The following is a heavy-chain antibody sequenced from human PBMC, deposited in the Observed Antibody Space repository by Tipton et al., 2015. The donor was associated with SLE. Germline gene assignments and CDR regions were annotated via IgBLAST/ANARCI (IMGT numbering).Heavy chain of an antibody. CDR2: IYYTGGT. D-gene: IGHD5-12*01. J-gene: IGHJ4*02. CDR1: GGSISSHY. Sequence: TLSLTCTVSGGSISSHYWSWIRQPPGKGLEWLGYIYYTGGTNYNPSLKSRVTMSVDTSKNQVSLKLSAVTAADTAIYYCARGNQHSGYDGFDYWGQGTLVTVSS. V-gene: IGHV4-59*11. CDR3: ARGNQHSGYDGFDY.